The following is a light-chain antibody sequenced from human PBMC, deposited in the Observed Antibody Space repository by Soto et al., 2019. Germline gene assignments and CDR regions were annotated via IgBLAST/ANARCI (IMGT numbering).Light chain of an antibody. CDR1: QSVSSY. V-gene: IGKV3-11*01. Sequence: EIVLTQSPATLSLSPGERATLSCRASQSVSSYLAWYQQKPGQAPRLLIYDASNRATGIPARFSGSWSGTDFTLTISSLEPEDFAVYYCQQRSNRLTFGGGTKVEIK. CDR3: QQRSNRLT. J-gene: IGKJ4*01. CDR2: DAS.